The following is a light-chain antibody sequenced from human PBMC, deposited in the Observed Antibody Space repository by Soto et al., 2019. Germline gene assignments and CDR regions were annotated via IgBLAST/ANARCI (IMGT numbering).Light chain of an antibody. CDR2: GAS. CDR3: QQYNTWPRT. CDR1: QGIKDY. J-gene: IGKJ1*01. V-gene: IGKV3-15*01. Sequence: EILMTQSPATRSVSPGERATLSCRASQGIKDYVAWFQQKPGQAPRLLIYGASTRATAIPARFSGSGSGTEFTLSISSLQSEDFAVYYCQQYNTWPRTFGQGTKVDIK.